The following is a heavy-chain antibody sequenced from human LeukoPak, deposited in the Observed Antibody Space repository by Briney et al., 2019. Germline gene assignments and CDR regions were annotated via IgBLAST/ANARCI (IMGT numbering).Heavy chain of an antibody. J-gene: IGHJ4*02. V-gene: IGHV4-59*01. D-gene: IGHD1-26*01. Sequence: SETLSLTCTVSGGSISSYYWSCIRHPPGKGLEWIGYIYYSGSTNYNPSLKSRVTISVDRSKNQFSLKLSSVTAADTAVYYCARGSYSVDYWGQGTLVTVSS. CDR2: IYYSGST. CDR1: GGSISSYY. CDR3: ARGSYSVDY.